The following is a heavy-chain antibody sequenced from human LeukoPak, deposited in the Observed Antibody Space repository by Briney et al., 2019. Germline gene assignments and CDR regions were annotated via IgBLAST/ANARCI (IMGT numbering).Heavy chain of an antibody. V-gene: IGHV3-23*01. J-gene: IGHJ4*02. CDR1: GFSFNNYA. D-gene: IGHD6-13*01. CDR2: ISGGGDAT. Sequence: PGGSLRLSCAASGFSFNNYAMSWVRQAPRKGLEWVSAISGGGDATKYADSVKGRFTISRDNARNSLYLQMNSLRAEDTAVYYCAREVEGAAAGFDYWGQGTLVTVSS. CDR3: AREVEGAAAGFDY.